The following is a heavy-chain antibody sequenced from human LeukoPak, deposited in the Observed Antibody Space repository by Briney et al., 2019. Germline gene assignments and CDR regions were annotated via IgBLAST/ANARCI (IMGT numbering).Heavy chain of an antibody. J-gene: IGHJ1*01. D-gene: IGHD1-26*01. V-gene: IGHV3-23*01. Sequence: GGSLGLSCAASGFTFSNYAMSWVRQAPGKGLEWVSAIYGSGATTFYADFVKGRFTISRDNSRNTLYLQMNSLRAEDSALYYCTKDPDSGSQGYFHHWGQGTLVTVSP. CDR3: TKDPDSGSQGYFHH. CDR1: GFTFSNYA. CDR2: IYGSGATT.